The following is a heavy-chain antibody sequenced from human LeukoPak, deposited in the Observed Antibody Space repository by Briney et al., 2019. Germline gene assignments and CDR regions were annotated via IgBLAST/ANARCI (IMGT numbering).Heavy chain of an antibody. Sequence: SETLSLTCTVSGGSISNGDYYWNWIRQPPGKGLEWIGYIYYSGDTFYNPSLKSRVTISVDTSKNQFSLKLNSVTAADTAVYYCARDRGGLGYWGQGTLVTVSS. CDR2: IYYSGDT. D-gene: IGHD3-16*01. CDR1: GGSISNGDYY. V-gene: IGHV4-30-4*01. J-gene: IGHJ4*02. CDR3: ARDRGGLGY.